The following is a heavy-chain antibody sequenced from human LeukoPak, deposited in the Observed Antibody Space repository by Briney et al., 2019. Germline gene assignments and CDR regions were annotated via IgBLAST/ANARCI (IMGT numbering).Heavy chain of an antibody. Sequence: NPSETLSLTCAVCGGSFRGYYWSWIRQPPGKGLEWLGEINHRGSTNYNPSLKRRVTISVDTPKHQFSLKLSSVTAADTAAYYCASRAPYYDFWSGYLGYWGQGTLVTVSS. V-gene: IGHV4-34*01. CDR3: ASRAPYYDFWSGYLGY. J-gene: IGHJ4*02. CDR1: GGSFRGYY. D-gene: IGHD3-3*01. CDR2: INHRGST.